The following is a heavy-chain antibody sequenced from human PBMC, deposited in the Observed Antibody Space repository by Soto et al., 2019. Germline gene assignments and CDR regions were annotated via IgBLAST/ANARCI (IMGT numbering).Heavy chain of an antibody. CDR1: GGSFSGYY. CDR2: IFHSGST. CDR3: ARSHIVPRLFMYPYDY. Sequence: SETLSLTCAVYGGSFSGYYWSWIRQPPGKGLESIADIFHSGSTNYNPSLKSRVTISVDTSKNQFSLKLSSVTAADTAVYYCARSHIVPRLFMYPYDYWGQGSLVTVSS. V-gene: IGHV4-34*12. D-gene: IGHD6-6*01. J-gene: IGHJ4*02.